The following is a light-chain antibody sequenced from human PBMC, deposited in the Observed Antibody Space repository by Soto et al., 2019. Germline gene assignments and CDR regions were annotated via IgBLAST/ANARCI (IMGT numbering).Light chain of an antibody. CDR3: QQSYSRPRT. CDR1: QSISSY. Sequence: DIQMTHSPASLCASVGDRVTITCLASQSISSYLNWYQQKPGKAPNLLIYTTSNLESGVPSRFSGSGSGTDFTLTISSLQPEDVATYFCQQSYSRPRTFGQGTKV. V-gene: IGKV1-39*01. J-gene: IGKJ1*01. CDR2: TTS.